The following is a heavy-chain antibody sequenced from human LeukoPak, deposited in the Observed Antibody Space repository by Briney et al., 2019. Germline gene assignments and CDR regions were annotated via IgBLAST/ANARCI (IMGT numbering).Heavy chain of an antibody. CDR3: ARGQWELQY. CDR1: GYTFTGYY. CDR2: INPNSGGT. D-gene: IGHD1-26*01. Sequence: ASVKVSCKASGYTFTGYYMHWVRQAPGQGLEWMGWINPNSGGTNYAQKFQGRVTMTGDTSITTAYMELTRLRSDGTAVYFCARGQWELQYWGQGTLVTVSS. V-gene: IGHV1-2*02. J-gene: IGHJ4*02.